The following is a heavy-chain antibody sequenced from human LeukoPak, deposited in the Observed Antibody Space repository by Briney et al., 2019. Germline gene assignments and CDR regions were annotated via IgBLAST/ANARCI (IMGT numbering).Heavy chain of an antibody. J-gene: IGHJ4*02. D-gene: IGHD3-3*01. V-gene: IGHV3-7*01. CDR1: GFTFSSYW. CDR3: ARDRRYDFWSGYLRGFDY. Sequence: GGSLRLSCAASGFTFSSYWMSWVRQAPGKGREWVANIKQDGSEKYYVDSVKGRFTISRDNAKNSLYLQMNSLRDEDTAVYYCARDRRYDFWSGYLRGFDYWGQGTLVTVSS. CDR2: IKQDGSEK.